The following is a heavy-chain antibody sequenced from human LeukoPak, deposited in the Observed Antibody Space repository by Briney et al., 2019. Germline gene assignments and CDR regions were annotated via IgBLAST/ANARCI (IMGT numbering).Heavy chain of an antibody. CDR2: IYSGGST. J-gene: IGHJ4*02. D-gene: IGHD6-19*01. CDR3: ARAGAVEAFDY. CDR1: GFTVSSNY. V-gene: IGHV3-53*01. Sequence: GGSLRLSCAASGFTVSSNYMSWVRQAPGKGLEWVSVIYSGGSTYYADSVNGRFTIYRDNSKNTLYLQMNSLRADDTAVYYCARAGAVEAFDYWGQGTLVTVSS.